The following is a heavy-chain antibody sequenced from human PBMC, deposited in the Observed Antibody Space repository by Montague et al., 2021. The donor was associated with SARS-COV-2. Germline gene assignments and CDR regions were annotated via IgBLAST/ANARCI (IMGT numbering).Heavy chain of an antibody. CDR2: TFYRSEWYF. CDR1: GDSVSSHNAA. CDR3: ARYSYSGTYFGLNDAFDI. J-gene: IGHJ3*02. Sequence: CAISGDSVSSHNAAWNWVRQSPSRGLEWLGRTFYRSEWYFDYAISLRGRITINPDTSKNQFSLQLDSVTLDDTAVYYCARYSYSGTYFGLNDAFDIWGQGTLVTVSS. D-gene: IGHD1-26*01. V-gene: IGHV6-1*01.